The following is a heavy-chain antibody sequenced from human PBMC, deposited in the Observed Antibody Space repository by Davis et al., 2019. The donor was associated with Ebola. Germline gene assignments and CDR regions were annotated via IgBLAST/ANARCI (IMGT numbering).Heavy chain of an antibody. Sequence: GESLKISCAASGFTFSSYSMNWVRQAPGKGLEWVSSISSSSSYIYYADSVKGRFTISRDNAKNSLYLQMNSLRAEDTAVYYCARVRVATPWRPRENWFDPWGQGTLVTVSS. CDR2: ISSSSSYI. J-gene: IGHJ5*02. V-gene: IGHV3-21*01. CDR1: GFTFSSYS. CDR3: ARVRVATPWRPRENWFDP. D-gene: IGHD5-12*01.